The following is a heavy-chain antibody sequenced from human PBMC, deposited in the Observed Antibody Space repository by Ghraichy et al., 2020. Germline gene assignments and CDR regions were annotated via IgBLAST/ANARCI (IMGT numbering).Heavy chain of an antibody. J-gene: IGHJ6*02. CDR1: GGSISSYY. CDR2: IYYSGST. V-gene: IGHV4-59*01. Sequence: SETLSLTCTVSGGSISSYYWSWIRQPPGKGLEWIGYIYYSGSTNYNPSLKSRVTISVDTSKNQFSLKLSSVTAADTAVYYCASSAAAGQPYYYYYGMDVWGQGTMVTVSS. CDR3: ASSAAAGQPYYYYYGMDV. D-gene: IGHD6-13*01.